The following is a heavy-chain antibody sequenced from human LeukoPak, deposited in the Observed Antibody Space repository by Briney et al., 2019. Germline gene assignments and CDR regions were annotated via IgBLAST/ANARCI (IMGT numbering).Heavy chain of an antibody. CDR1: GFTFDDYA. Sequence: PGRSLRLSCAGSGFTFDDYAMHWVRQAPGKGLEWVSGISWDSVSIAYADSVKGRFTISRDNAKNSLYLQMNSLRAEDTALYYCAKGVAPVVAATPYYYYGMDIWGQGTTVTVSS. V-gene: IGHV3-9*01. D-gene: IGHD2-15*01. CDR2: ISWDSVSI. J-gene: IGHJ6*02. CDR3: AKGVAPVVAATPYYYYGMDI.